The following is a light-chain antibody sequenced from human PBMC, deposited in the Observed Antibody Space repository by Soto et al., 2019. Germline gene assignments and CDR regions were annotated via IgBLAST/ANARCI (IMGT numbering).Light chain of an antibody. CDR1: QYLSNY. J-gene: IGKJ2*02. V-gene: IGKV1-39*01. Sequence: DIQMTQSPSSLSTSVGDRVTITCRSSQYLSNYLSWYQQKPGKAPKLLIFAAYILHSGVPSRFNGSGAGTDFSLTIISLLQEDVSTYYYHHHHSTHPCTFGQGTKLDIK. CDR2: AAY. CDR3: HHHHSTHPCT.